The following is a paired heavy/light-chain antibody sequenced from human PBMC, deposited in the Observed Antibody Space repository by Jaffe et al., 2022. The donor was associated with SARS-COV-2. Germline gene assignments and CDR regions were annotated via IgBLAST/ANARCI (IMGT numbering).Heavy chain of an antibody. CDR2: INSDGSFK. CDR1: GFTFSSGW. V-gene: IGHV3-74*01. D-gene: IGHD1-26*01. Sequence: EVHVVESGGGLVQPGGSLRLSCAASGFTFSSGWMHWVRQAPGKGLVWVSRINSDGSFKTYADSVEGRFTISRDNARNTLYLQMNSLRVEDTAVYFCASANYSGNYPLDFWGHGTLVTVSS. J-gene: IGHJ4*01. CDR3: ASANYSGNYPLDF.
Light chain of an antibody. J-gene: IGKJ2*01. V-gene: IGKV4-1*01. Sequence: DIVMTQSPDSLAVSLGERATISCKSSQSVLFSSKNLNYLGWYQQKPGQPPKLLIYWASTRESGVPDRFSGSGSGTDFTLTISSLQAEDVAVYYCHQYYTSPYTFGQGTKLEI. CDR1: QSVLFSSKNLNY. CDR3: HQYYTSPYT. CDR2: WAS.